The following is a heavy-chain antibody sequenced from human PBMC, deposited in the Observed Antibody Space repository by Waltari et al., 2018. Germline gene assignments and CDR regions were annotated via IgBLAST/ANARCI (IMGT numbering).Heavy chain of an antibody. J-gene: IGHJ4*02. CDR1: GFTFSNYA. CDR2: MYRGGSI. V-gene: IGHV3-23*03. CDR3: AKAPSGYDPYFDY. Sequence: EVKLLESGGGLVQPGGSLRLSCAASGFTFSNYAMNWVRQAPGKGLEWVSVMYRGGSIYYADSVKGRFTISRDNSNNTLYVQMNSLRVEDTAVYYCAKAPSGYDPYFDYWGQGTLVTVSS. D-gene: IGHD5-12*01.